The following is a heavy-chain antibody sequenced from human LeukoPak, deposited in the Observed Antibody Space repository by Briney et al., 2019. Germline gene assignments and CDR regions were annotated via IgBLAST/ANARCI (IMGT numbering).Heavy chain of an antibody. CDR1: GFTFSDHY. Sequence: PGGSLRLSCAASGFTFSDHYMDWVRQAPGKGLEWVGLTRNKANSYTTEYAASVKGRFTISRDNAENSLYLQMSGLRAEDTAVYYCARAIGHLWSIYYYSYMDVWGKGTTVTVSS. J-gene: IGHJ6*03. CDR3: ARAIGHLWSIYYYSYMDV. D-gene: IGHD5-18*01. CDR2: TRNKANSYTT. V-gene: IGHV3-72*01.